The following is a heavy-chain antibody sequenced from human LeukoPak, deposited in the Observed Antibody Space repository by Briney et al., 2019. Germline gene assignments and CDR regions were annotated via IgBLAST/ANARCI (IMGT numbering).Heavy chain of an antibody. CDR1: GGSISSYY. CDR3: ARENPSGYYNRPIDY. V-gene: IGHV4-59*01. D-gene: IGHD3-22*01. CDR2: IYYSGSI. Sequence: KPSETLSLNCTVSGGSISSYYWSWIRQPPGKGLEWIGYIYYSGSIKYNPSLKSRVTMSVDTSKNQFSLKLSSVTAADTAIYYCARENPSGYYNRPIDYWGQGTLVTVSS. J-gene: IGHJ4*02.